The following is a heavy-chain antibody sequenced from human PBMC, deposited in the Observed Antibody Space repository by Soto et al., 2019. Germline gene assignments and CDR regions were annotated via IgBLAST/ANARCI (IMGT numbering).Heavy chain of an antibody. J-gene: IGHJ4*02. Sequence: PSETLSLTCTVSGYSISSGYYWGWIRQAPGKGLEWIGSIFHSGNTYYNPSLKSRVIISVDTSKNLFSLKLTSVTAADTAVYYCASLGYCSGAACFFFDYWGQGSLVTVSS. D-gene: IGHD2-15*01. V-gene: IGHV4-38-2*02. CDR3: ASLGYCSGAACFFFDY. CDR1: GYSISSGYY. CDR2: IFHSGNT.